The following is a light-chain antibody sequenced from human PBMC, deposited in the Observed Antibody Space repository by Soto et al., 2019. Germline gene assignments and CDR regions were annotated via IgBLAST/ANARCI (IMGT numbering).Light chain of an antibody. J-gene: IGLJ1*01. CDR1: SSDVGRYNY. V-gene: IGLV2-14*01. CDR3: SSFTTGSTFV. CDR2: DVS. Sequence: QSALAQPASVSGSPGQSITLSCTGTSSDVGRYNYVSWFQQHPGKAPKLLLYDVSNWPSGVSDRFSGSKSGNTASLTISGLQAEDEADDYCSSFTTGSTFVFGTGTKLTVL.